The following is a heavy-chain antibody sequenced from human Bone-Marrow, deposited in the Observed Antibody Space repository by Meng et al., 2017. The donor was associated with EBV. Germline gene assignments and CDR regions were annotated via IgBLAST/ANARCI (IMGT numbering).Heavy chain of an antibody. D-gene: IGHD6-19*01. Sequence: EVQLVESGGGLVQPXGSLKVSCAASGFTFSGSAMHWVRQASGKGLEWVGRIRSKANSYATAYAASVKGRFTISRDDSKNTAYLQMNSLKTEDTAVYYCTSPSYSSGGGYWGQGTLVTVSS. CDR3: TSPSYSSGGGY. V-gene: IGHV3-73*02. CDR1: GFTFSGSA. J-gene: IGHJ4*02. CDR2: IRSKANSYAT.